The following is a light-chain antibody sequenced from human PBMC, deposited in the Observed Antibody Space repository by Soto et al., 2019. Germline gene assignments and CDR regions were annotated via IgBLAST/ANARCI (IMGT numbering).Light chain of an antibody. V-gene: IGKV3-20*01. CDR2: GAS. Sequence: EILVPQFTATLSLSPGERATLSCRASQTVSSNYLAWCQQRPGQAPRRLIYGASTRDTGIPARFSGSGSGTDFTLTISRLEPEDFAVYFCYQNNRSPWTFGQGTKVDIK. CDR3: YQNNRSPWT. J-gene: IGKJ1*01. CDR1: QTVSSNY.